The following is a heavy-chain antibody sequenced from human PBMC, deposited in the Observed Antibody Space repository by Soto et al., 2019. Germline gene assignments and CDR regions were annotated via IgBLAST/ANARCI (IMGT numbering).Heavy chain of an antibody. Sequence: ASVKVSCKASGYTFMNYDINWVRQATGQGLEWMGWMNPKSGNIGYAQKFQGRVTMTRYTSISTAYMELSSLSSEDTAVYYCARGQYSSSWYALDYWGQGTQVTVSS. V-gene: IGHV1-8*01. J-gene: IGHJ4*02. CDR1: GYTFMNYD. CDR3: ARGQYSSSWYALDY. CDR2: MNPKSGNI. D-gene: IGHD6-13*01.